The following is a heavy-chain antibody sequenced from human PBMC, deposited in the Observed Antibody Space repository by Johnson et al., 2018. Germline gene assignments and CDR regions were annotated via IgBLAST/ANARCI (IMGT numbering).Heavy chain of an antibody. V-gene: IGHV3-30*03. CDR3: AGGGSGSGWYLGYFNY. D-gene: IGHD6-19*01. J-gene: IGHJ4*02. CDR2: ISYDGSNK. Sequence: VQLVETGGGVVQPGRSLRLSCAASGFTFSSYGMHWVRQAPGKGLEWVAVISYDGSNKYYADPVKGRFTISRDNAKNSLYLQMNSLRDEDTAVYYSAGGGSGSGWYLGYFNYWGQGALVTVSS. CDR1: GFTFSSYG.